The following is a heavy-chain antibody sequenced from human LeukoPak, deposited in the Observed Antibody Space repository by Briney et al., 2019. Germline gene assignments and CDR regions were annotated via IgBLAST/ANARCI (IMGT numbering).Heavy chain of an antibody. CDR1: GFTFSSYA. V-gene: IGHV3-33*08. CDR2: IWYDGSSK. D-gene: IGHD3-3*01. CDR3: ARDRSYDFWSGYYTPDY. J-gene: IGHJ4*02. Sequence: GGSLRLSCAASGFTFSSYAMHWVRQAPGKGLEWVALIWYDGSSKYYADSVKGRFTISRDNSKNTLYLQMNSLRAEDTAVYYCARDRSYDFWSGYYTPDYWGQGTLVTVSS.